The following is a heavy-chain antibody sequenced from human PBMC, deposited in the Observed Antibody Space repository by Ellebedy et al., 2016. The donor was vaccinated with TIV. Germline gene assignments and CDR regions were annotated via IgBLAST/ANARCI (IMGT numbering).Heavy chain of an antibody. CDR2: ISYDGSNK. V-gene: IGHV3-30*03. Sequence: GESLKISCAASGFTFSSYGMHWVRQAPGKGLEWVAVISYDGSNKYYADSVKGRFTISRDNSKNTLYLQMNSLRAEDTAVYYCARDPPGAMVFRFDYWGQGTLVTVSS. J-gene: IGHJ4*02. CDR1: GFTFSSYG. CDR3: ARDPPGAMVFRFDY. D-gene: IGHD5-18*01.